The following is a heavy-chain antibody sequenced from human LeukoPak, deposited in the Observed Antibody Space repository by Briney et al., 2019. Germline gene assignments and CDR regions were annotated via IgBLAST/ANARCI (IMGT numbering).Heavy chain of an antibody. V-gene: IGHV3-21*01. J-gene: IGHJ3*02. CDR1: GFTFSNAW. CDR2: INGDSSYI. CDR3: ARDAATDDAFDI. D-gene: IGHD6-13*01. Sequence: GGSLRLSCAASGFTFSNAWMSWVRQAPGKGLEWVSSINGDSSYIYYADSVKGRFFISRDNAKNSLYLHMNSLRAEDTAVYYCARDAATDDAFDIWGQGTMVTVSS.